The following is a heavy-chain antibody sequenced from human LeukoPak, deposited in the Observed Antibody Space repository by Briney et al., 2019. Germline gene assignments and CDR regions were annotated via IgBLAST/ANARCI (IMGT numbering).Heavy chain of an antibody. CDR1: GGSISSGGYY. D-gene: IGHD3-22*01. J-gene: IGHJ5*02. V-gene: IGHV4-31*03. CDR2: IYYSGST. CDR3: AREVDSSGYQA. Sequence: PSETLSLTCTVSGGSISSGGYYWSWIRQHPGKGLEWIGYIYYSGSTYYNPSLKSRVTISEDTSKNQFSLKLSSVTAADTAVYYCAREVDSSGYQAWGQGTLVTVSS.